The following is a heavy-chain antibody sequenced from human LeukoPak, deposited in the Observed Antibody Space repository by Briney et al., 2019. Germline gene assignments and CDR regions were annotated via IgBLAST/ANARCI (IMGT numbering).Heavy chain of an antibody. CDR2: INPNDGRT. V-gene: IGHV1-46*01. J-gene: IGHJ3*02. CDR1: GYSITSYW. CDR3: ARGEYAFDI. Sequence: GESLKISCKGSGYSITSYWIAWVRQAPGEGLEWMGMINPNDGRTTYAQKFQGRVTMTRDTSTSTVYMELSSLRSEDTAVYYCARGEYAFDIWGQGTMVTVSS.